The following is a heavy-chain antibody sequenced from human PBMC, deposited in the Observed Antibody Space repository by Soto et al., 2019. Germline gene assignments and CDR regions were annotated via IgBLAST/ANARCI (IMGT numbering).Heavy chain of an antibody. CDR1: GFTFSSYG. CDR3: ARDRVDGYKSYFDY. CDR2: IWDDGNKK. V-gene: IGHV3-33*01. J-gene: IGHJ4*02. D-gene: IGHD5-12*01. Sequence: GGSLRLSCAAPGFTFSSYGMHWVRQAPGKGLEWVAVIWDDGNKKYYVDSVKGRFTISRDNSKNTLYLQMNSLRADDTAVYYCARDRVDGYKSYFDYWGQGTLVTVSS.